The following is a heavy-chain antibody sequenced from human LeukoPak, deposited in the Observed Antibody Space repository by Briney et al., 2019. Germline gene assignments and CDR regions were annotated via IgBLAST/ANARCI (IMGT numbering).Heavy chain of an antibody. CDR1: GFTFSSYA. CDR2: ISYDGSNK. V-gene: IGHV3-30*04. CDR3: ARDYYDSSGFDY. Sequence: GGSLRLSCAASGFTFSSYAMHWVRQAPGKGLEWVAVISYDGSNKYYADSVKGRFTISRDNSKNTLYLQMNSLRAEDMALYYCARDYYDSSGFDYWGQGTLVTVSS. D-gene: IGHD3-22*01. J-gene: IGHJ4*02.